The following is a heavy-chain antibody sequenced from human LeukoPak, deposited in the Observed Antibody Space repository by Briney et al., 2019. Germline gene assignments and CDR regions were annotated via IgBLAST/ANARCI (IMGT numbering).Heavy chain of an antibody. D-gene: IGHD3-22*01. J-gene: IGHJ4*02. CDR1: GFTFSSYW. CDR3: ARDYYYDSSGYPPGY. Sequence: GGSLRLSCAASGFTFSSYWMSWVRQAPGKGLEWVANIKQDGSEKYYVDSVKGRFTISRDNAKNSLYLQMNSLRAEDTAVYYCARDYYYDSSGYPPGYWGQGTLVTVSS. V-gene: IGHV3-7*01. CDR2: IKQDGSEK.